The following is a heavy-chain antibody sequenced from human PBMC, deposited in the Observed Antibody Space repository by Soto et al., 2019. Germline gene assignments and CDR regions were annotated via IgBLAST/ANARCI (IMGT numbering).Heavy chain of an antibody. J-gene: IGHJ5*02. D-gene: IGHD1-26*01. CDR1: GGSISSYY. CDR2: IYYSGST. Sequence: NPSETLSLTCTVSGGSISSYYWSWIRQPPGKGLEWIGYIYYSGSTNYNPSLKSRVTISVDTSKNQFSLKLSSVTAADTAVYYCAREKSGSYYLGLGFDPWGQGTLVTVSS. CDR3: AREKSGSYYLGLGFDP. V-gene: IGHV4-59*01.